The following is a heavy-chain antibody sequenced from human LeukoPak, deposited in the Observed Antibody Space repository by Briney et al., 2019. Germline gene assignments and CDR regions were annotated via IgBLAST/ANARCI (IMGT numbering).Heavy chain of an antibody. CDR2: INPNSGGT. V-gene: IGHV1-2*02. CDR1: GYTFTGYY. Sequence: ASVKVSCYASGYTFTGYYMHWVRQAPGQGLEWMGWINPNSGGTNYAQKFQGRVTMTRDTSISTAYMELSRLRSDDTAVYYCARGAAAGGYYFDYWGQGTLVTVSS. J-gene: IGHJ4*02. CDR3: ARGAAAGGYYFDY. D-gene: IGHD6-13*01.